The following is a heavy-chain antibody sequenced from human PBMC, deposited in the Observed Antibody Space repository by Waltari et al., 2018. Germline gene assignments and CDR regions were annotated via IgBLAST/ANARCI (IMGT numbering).Heavy chain of an antibody. Sequence: QVQLVQSGAEVKKPGASVKVSCKVSGNTLTDLSMHWVRQAPGKGLEWMGGFDPEDGETIYAQKFQGRVTMTEDTSTDTACMELSSLRSEDTAVYYCATVGLNYDILTGYDYWGQGTLVTVSS. CDR3: ATVGLNYDILTGYDY. V-gene: IGHV1-24*01. CDR1: GNTLTDLS. D-gene: IGHD3-9*01. CDR2: FDPEDGET. J-gene: IGHJ4*02.